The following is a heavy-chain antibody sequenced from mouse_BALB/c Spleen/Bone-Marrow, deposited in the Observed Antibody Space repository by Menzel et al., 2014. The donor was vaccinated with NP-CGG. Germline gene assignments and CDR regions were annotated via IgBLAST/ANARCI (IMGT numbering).Heavy chain of an antibody. CDR1: GFTFSRSG. Sequence: EVKVVESGGGLVQPGGSRKLSCAASGFTFSRSGMHWVRQAPEKGLEWVAYISSGSSTIYYADTMKGRFPISRDNPKNTLFLQMTSLRSEDTAMYYCARARSTMITTGAMDYWGQGTSVTVSS. CDR2: ISSGSSTI. V-gene: IGHV5-17*02. J-gene: IGHJ4*01. CDR3: ARARSTMITTGAMDY. D-gene: IGHD2-4*01.